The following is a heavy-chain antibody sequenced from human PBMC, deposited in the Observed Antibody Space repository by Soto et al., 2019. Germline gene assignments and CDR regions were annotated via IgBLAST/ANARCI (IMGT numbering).Heavy chain of an antibody. Sequence: GASVKVSCKASGYTSTSYGISWVRQAPGQGLEWMGWISAYNGNTNYAQKLQGRVTMTTDTSTSTAYMELRSLRSDDTAVYYCARDKMGYNWNDNIDYWGQGTLVTVSS. CDR2: ISAYNGNT. J-gene: IGHJ4*02. D-gene: IGHD1-20*01. CDR3: ARDKMGYNWNDNIDY. V-gene: IGHV1-18*01. CDR1: GYTSTSYG.